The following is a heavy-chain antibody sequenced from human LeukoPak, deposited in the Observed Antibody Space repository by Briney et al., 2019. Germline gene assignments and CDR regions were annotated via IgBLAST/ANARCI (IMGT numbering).Heavy chain of an antibody. V-gene: IGHV3-7*01. J-gene: IGHJ4*02. CDR2: IKKDGSEK. CDR1: EFTLSDYW. CDR3: AKVIRDRGVGIAAVGPFDN. D-gene: IGHD6-13*01. Sequence: GGSLRLSCVASEFTLSDYWMTWVRQAPGKGLEWVANIKKDGSEKIYVDSVKGRFSISRDNAGNSLFLQMNSLRVEDTAVYYCAKVIRDRGVGIAAVGPFDNWGQGTLLTVSS.